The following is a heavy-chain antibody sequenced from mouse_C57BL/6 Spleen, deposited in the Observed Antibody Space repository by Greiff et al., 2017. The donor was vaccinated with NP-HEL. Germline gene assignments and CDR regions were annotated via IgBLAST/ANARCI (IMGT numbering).Heavy chain of an antibody. CDR2: FHPYNDDT. CDR3: ARAGYYYGSRGANYAMDY. V-gene: IGHV1-47*01. Sequence: VQLQQSGAELVKPGASVKMSCKASGYTFTTYPIEWMKQNHGKSLEWIGNFHPYNDDTTYNEKFKGKATLTVEKSSSTVYLELSRLTSDDSAVYYCARAGYYYGSRGANYAMDYWGQGTSVTVSS. CDR1: GYTFTTYP. J-gene: IGHJ4*01. D-gene: IGHD1-1*01.